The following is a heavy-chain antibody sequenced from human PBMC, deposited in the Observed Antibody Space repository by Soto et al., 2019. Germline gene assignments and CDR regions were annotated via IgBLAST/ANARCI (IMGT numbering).Heavy chain of an antibody. CDR3: ARAHYYDSSGPFDY. V-gene: IGHV4-59*12. D-gene: IGHD3-22*01. CDR2: IHNSGGT. CDR1: GVSISNAY. J-gene: IGHJ4*02. Sequence: PSETLSLTCTVSGVSISNAYWIWIRQPPGKGPEWIGYIHNSGGTNYNPSLKSRVTISVDTSKNQFSLKLSSVTAADTAVYYCARAHYYDSSGPFDYWGQGTLVTVSS.